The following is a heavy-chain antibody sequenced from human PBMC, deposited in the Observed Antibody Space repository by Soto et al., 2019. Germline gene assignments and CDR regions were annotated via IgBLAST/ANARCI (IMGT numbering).Heavy chain of an antibody. CDR1: GYSFTSSW. D-gene: IGHD6-13*01. CDR3: ARHGKSGYSSSWFDN. V-gene: IGHV5-51*01. J-gene: IGHJ4*02. CDR2: IYPGDSDT. Sequence: EVQLVQSGAEVKKAGESLKISCKGSGYSFTSSWIGWVRQMPGKGLEWMGIIYPGDSDTRYSPSFQGQVTISADKSISNAYLQWSSLKASDTAVYYCARHGKSGYSSSWFDNWGQGTLVTVSS.